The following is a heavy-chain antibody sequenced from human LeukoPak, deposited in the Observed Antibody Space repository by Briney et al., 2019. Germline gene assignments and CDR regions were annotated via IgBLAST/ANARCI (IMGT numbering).Heavy chain of an antibody. J-gene: IGHJ4*02. CDR3: ARLSRILEENFDY. V-gene: IGHV4-39*01. CDR1: GGSISSSSYS. D-gene: IGHD2-15*01. Sequence: SETLSLTCTVSGGSISSSSYSWGWIRQPPGKGLEWIGSIYYSGSTYYNPSLKSRVTISVDTSKNQFSLKLSSVTAADTAVYYCARLSRILEENFDYWGQGTLVTVSS. CDR2: IYYSGST.